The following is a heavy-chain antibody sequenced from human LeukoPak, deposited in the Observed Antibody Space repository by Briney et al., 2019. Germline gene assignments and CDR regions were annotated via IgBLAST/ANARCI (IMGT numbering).Heavy chain of an antibody. D-gene: IGHD4-17*01. CDR3: ARDRLGGDLTGESLY. V-gene: IGHV1-18*01. J-gene: IGHJ4*02. CDR1: GYPFDNFG. CDR2: ISAYNGNT. Sequence: GAAVKVSCKASGYPFDNFGLTWVRQAPGQGLEWMGWISAYNGNTHYAQKFRDRLTMTTDTSTRTAYLELRSLKSDDTAVYYCARDRLGGDLTGESLYWGQGTLVTVSS.